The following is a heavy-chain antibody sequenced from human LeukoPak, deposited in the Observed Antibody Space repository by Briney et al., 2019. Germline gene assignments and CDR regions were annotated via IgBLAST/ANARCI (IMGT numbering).Heavy chain of an antibody. CDR2: INTNTGNP. CDR1: RYTFTSYA. Sequence: ASVKVSCKASRYTFTSYALHWVRQAPGHGLEWMGWINTNTGNPTYAQDFTGRFVFSLDTSVSTAYLQISSLKAEDTAVYYCARDPLTGGGAFDIWGQGTMVTVSS. D-gene: IGHD7-27*01. V-gene: IGHV7-4-1*02. J-gene: IGHJ3*02. CDR3: ARDPLTGGGAFDI.